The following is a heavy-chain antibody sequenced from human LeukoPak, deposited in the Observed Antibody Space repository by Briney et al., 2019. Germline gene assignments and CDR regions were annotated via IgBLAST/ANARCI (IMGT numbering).Heavy chain of an antibody. J-gene: IGHJ6*02. CDR3: TRDLMDYDVSTGLHHYYMDV. Sequence: GGSLRPSCAASGFTFSSYAMSWVRQAPGKGLEWVSAISGSGGSTYYADSVKGRFTISRDNSKNTLYLQMNTLRVEDTAVYYCTRDLMDYDVSTGLHHYYMDVWGQGTTVTVSS. CDR2: ISGSGGST. D-gene: IGHD3-9*01. V-gene: IGHV3-23*01. CDR1: GFTFSSYA.